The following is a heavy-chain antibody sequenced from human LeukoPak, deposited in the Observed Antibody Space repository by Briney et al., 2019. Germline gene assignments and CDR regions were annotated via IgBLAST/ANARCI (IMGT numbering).Heavy chain of an antibody. D-gene: IGHD6-19*01. CDR2: INPNSGGT. J-gene: IGHJ4*02. CDR3: ARDWSSSGWYDWGPFDY. Sequence: ASVKVSCKASGYTFTGYYMHWVRQAPGQGLEWMGWINPNSGGTNYAQKFQGRVTMTRDTSISTAYMELSSLTSDDTAVYYCARDWSSSGWYDWGPFDYWGQGTLVTVSS. CDR1: GYTFTGYY. V-gene: IGHV1-2*02.